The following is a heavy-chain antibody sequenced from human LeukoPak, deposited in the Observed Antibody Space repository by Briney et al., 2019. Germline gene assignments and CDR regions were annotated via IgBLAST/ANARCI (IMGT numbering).Heavy chain of an antibody. CDR1: GGSFSGYY. J-gene: IGHJ6*03. Sequence: ESSETLSLTCAVYGGSFSGYYWSWIRQPPGKGLEWIGEINHSGSTNYNPSLKSRVTISVDTSKNQFSLKLSSVTAADTAVYYCARHRRYYGSGSYYTAYYMDVWGKGTTVTISS. CDR3: ARHRRYYGSGSYYTAYYMDV. V-gene: IGHV4-34*01. CDR2: INHSGST. D-gene: IGHD3-10*01.